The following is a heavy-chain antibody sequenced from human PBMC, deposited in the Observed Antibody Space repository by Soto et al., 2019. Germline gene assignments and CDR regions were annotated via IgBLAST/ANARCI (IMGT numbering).Heavy chain of an antibody. CDR2: IIPIFGTA. D-gene: IGHD6-19*01. CDR1: GGTFSSYA. V-gene: IGHV1-69*01. Sequence: QVQLVQSGAEVKKPGSSVKVSCKASGGTFSSYAISWVRQAPGQGLEWMGGIIPIFGTANYAQKFQGRVTITADEATSTDYMELSSMRSEDTAVYYCARVRGGYSSGWSPRYYYYYGMDVWGQGTTVTVSS. J-gene: IGHJ6*02. CDR3: ARVRGGYSSGWSPRYYYYYGMDV.